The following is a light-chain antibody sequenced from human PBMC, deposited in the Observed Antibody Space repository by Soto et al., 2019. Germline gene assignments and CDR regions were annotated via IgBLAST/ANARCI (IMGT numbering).Light chain of an antibody. Sequence: DIPMTQSPSTLSASVGDRVTITCRASQSISSWLAWYQQKPGKAPKLLIYDASSLESGVPSRFSGSGSGTEFTLTISSLQPDDFATYYCQQYNSYSSSTFGGGTKVEIK. J-gene: IGKJ4*01. CDR2: DAS. V-gene: IGKV1-5*01. CDR1: QSISSW. CDR3: QQYNSYSSST.